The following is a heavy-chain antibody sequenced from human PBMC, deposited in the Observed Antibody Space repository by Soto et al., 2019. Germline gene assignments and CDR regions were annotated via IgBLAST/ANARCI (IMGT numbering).Heavy chain of an antibody. Sequence: GASVKVSCKASGYIFTDYYMHWVRQAPGQELGWMGRINPNSGGTNYAQKFQGRVTMTRDTSISTAYTELSSLRSEDTAVYYCAALSSTSQGYYYMDVWGKGTTVTVSS. D-gene: IGHD2-2*01. CDR1: GYIFTDYY. V-gene: IGHV1-2*06. CDR3: AALSSTSQGYYYMDV. J-gene: IGHJ6*03. CDR2: INPNSGGT.